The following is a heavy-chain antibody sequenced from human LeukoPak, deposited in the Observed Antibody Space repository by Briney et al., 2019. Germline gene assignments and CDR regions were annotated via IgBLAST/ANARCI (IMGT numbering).Heavy chain of an antibody. Sequence: ASVKVSCKASGYTFTGYYMHWVRQAPGQGPEWMGWINPNSGGTNYAQKFQGRVTMTRDTSISTSYMELSRLTSDDTAVYYCARDLGSGSFFRYWGQGTLVTVSS. V-gene: IGHV1-2*02. CDR1: GYTFTGYY. CDR3: ARDLGSGSFFRY. D-gene: IGHD3-10*01. J-gene: IGHJ4*02. CDR2: INPNSGGT.